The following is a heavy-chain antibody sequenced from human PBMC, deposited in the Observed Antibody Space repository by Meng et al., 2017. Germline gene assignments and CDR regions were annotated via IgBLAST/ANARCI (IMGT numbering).Heavy chain of an antibody. J-gene: IGHJ4*01. V-gene: IGHV3-21*01. CDR1: GFTFSSYS. CDR3: ARTPVGSFDY. D-gene: IGHD1-26*01. CDR2: LSTPIPSL. Sequence: EVPGVSAGGGRVKPGGSMRLSCPASGFTFSSYSMNWLRQAPGKGLEWVSSLSTPIPSLSYADSVHGRFPISTDTAKNSLYLQMHSLRAEDTAVYYCARTPVGSFDYWGHGPLVPVSS.